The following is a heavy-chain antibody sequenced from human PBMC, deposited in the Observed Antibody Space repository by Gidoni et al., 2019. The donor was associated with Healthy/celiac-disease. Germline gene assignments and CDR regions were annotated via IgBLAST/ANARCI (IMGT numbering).Heavy chain of an antibody. CDR3: ARGDRYDILTGYLSYFDY. D-gene: IGHD3-9*01. V-gene: IGHV3-66*01. CDR1: GFTVSRNY. Sequence: EVQLVESGGGLVQPGGSLRLSCAASGFTVSRNYMSWVRQAPGKGLEWVSVIYSGGSTYYADSVKGRFTISRDNSKNTLYLQMNSLRAEDTAVYYCARGDRYDILTGYLSYFDYWGQGTLVTVSS. CDR2: IYSGGST. J-gene: IGHJ4*02.